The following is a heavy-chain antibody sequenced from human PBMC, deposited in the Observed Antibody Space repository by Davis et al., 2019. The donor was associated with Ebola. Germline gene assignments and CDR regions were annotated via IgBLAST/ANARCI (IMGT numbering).Heavy chain of an antibody. CDR2: IDSSSSYI. J-gene: IGHJ4*02. D-gene: IGHD6-19*01. V-gene: IGHV3-21*01. Sequence: GESLKISCAASGFIFRSYVMNWVRQAPGKGLEWVSSIDSSSSYIYYADSVKGRFTISRDNAKNSLYLQMNSLRAEDTAVYYCARDKLSQWLVQRGFDYWGPGTLVTVSS. CDR3: ARDKLSQWLVQRGFDY. CDR1: GFIFRSYV.